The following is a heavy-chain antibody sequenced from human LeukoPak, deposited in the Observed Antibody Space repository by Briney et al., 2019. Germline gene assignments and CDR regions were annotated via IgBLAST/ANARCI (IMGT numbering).Heavy chain of an antibody. CDR1: SGSISSYY. V-gene: IGHV4-59*08. J-gene: IGHJ5*02. Sequence: PSETLSLTCTVSSGSISSYYWSWIRQPPGKGLDWIGYISYTGSTKYKPSLKSRVTISVDTSKNQFSLKLSSVTAADTAVYYCARLNCGGDCYSGWFDPWGQGTLVTVSS. CDR3: ARLNCGGDCYSGWFDP. D-gene: IGHD2-21*02. CDR2: ISYTGST.